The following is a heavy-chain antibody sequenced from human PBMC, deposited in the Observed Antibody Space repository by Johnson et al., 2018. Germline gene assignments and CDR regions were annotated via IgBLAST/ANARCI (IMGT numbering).Heavy chain of an antibody. CDR2: ISSSSSYI. CDR3: AREPYYYDSSGYYDAFDI. V-gene: IGHV3-21*01. D-gene: IGHD3-22*01. J-gene: IGHJ3*02. CDR1: GFTFSNYS. Sequence: VQLVQSGGGLVKPGGSLRLSCAASGFTFSNYSMNWVRPAPGTGLEWVSSISSSSSYIYYADSVKGRFTISSDNAKNSLYLQMTSLRAEDTAVYYCAREPYYYDSSGYYDAFDIWGQGTMVTVSS.